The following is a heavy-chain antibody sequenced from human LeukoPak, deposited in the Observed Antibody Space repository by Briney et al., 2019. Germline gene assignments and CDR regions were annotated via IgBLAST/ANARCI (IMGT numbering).Heavy chain of an antibody. CDR2: ISYDGSNK. Sequence: GGSLRLSCAASGFTFSSYAMHWVRQAPGKGLEWVAVISYDGSNKYYADSVKGRFTIFRDNSKNTLYLQMNSLRAEDTAVYYCARDFGSGYQEDYWGQGTRVTVSS. D-gene: IGHD3-22*01. CDR3: ARDFGSGYQEDY. J-gene: IGHJ4*02. V-gene: IGHV3-30-3*01. CDR1: GFTFSSYA.